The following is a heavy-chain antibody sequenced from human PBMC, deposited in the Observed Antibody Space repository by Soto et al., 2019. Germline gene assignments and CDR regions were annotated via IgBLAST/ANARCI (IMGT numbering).Heavy chain of an antibody. Sequence: PTQTLTLTCTFSGFSPSTSGMCVSWIRQPPGKALEWLALIEWDDDKYYSTSLNTRLTISKDTSKNQVVLTMTNRDPVDTATYYCARIGYASSAPDYWGQGALGTVSS. CDR3: ARIGYASSAPDY. CDR2: IEWDDDK. D-gene: IGHD3-22*01. J-gene: IGHJ4*02. V-gene: IGHV2-70*01. CDR1: GFSPSTSGMC.